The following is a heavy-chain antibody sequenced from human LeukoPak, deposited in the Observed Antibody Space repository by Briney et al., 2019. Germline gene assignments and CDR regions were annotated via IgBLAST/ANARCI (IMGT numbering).Heavy chain of an antibody. CDR3: ARSRNYGMDV. CDR1: GYTFTRYD. V-gene: IGHV1-8*01. CDR2: MKPKRGNT. J-gene: IGHJ6*02. Sequence: ASVKVSCKASGYTFTRYDIKWVRQAPGEGVERMGWMKPKRGNTGYTQKFQGRVTMTRNTSISTAYMELSSLRSEDTAVYYCARSRNYGMDVWGQGTTVTVSS.